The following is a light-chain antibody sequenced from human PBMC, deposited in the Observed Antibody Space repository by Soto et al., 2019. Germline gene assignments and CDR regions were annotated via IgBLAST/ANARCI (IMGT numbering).Light chain of an antibody. V-gene: IGLV4-69*01. CDR1: SGHSIYA. Sequence: QSVLTQSPSASASLGASVKLTCTLSSGHSIYAIAWHQQQPEKGPRYLMKINSDGSHSKGDGIPDRFSGSISGPERYLTISSLQSEDEADYYCQTWGTGIHVVFGGGTKVTVL. CDR3: QTWGTGIHVV. J-gene: IGLJ2*01. CDR2: INSDGSH.